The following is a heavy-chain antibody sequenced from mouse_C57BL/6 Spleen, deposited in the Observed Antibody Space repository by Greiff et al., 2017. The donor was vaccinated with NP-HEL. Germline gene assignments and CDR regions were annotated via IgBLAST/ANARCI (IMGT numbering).Heavy chain of an antibody. CDR3: ANYYDYDFYAMDY. V-gene: IGHV1-19*01. Sequence: EVQLQQSGPVLVKPGASVKMSCKASGYTFTDYYMNWVKQSHGKSLEWIGVINPYNGGTSYNQKFKGKATLTVDKSSSTAYMELNSLTSEDSAVYYCANYYDYDFYAMDYWGQGTSVTVSS. CDR2: INPYNGGT. D-gene: IGHD2-4*01. CDR1: GYTFTDYY. J-gene: IGHJ4*01.